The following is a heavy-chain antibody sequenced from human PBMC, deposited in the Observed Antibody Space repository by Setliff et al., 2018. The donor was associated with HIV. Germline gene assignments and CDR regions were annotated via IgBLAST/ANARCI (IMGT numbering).Heavy chain of an antibody. CDR3: ARETMYDSRGYLSHYFDY. Sequence: GGSLRLSCAASGFPFSSYAMHWVRQAPGKGLEWVALISFDGNDKYYTDSVKGRFTISRDNSKNTLYLQMNSLRVEDTAVYYCARETMYDSRGYLSHYFDYWGQGTPVTVSS. J-gene: IGHJ4*02. CDR2: ISFDGNDK. D-gene: IGHD3-22*01. V-gene: IGHV3-30*03. CDR1: GFPFSSYA.